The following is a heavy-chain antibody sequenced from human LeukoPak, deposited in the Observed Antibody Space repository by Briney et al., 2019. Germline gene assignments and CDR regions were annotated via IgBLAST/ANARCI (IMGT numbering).Heavy chain of an antibody. Sequence: GGSLRLSCAASGFTFSSYWIHWVRQVPGKGPVWVSRINYDGSSITYADSVKDRFTSSRDNGRNMLYLQMNSLTTEDTAVYYCARDGGSGKLGAFDVWGHGTMVSVSS. J-gene: IGHJ3*01. V-gene: IGHV3-74*01. D-gene: IGHD1-26*01. CDR2: INYDGSSI. CDR1: GFTFSSYW. CDR3: ARDGGSGKLGAFDV.